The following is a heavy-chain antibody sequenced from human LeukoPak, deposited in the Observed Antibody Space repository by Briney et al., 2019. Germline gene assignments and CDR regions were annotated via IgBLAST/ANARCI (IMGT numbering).Heavy chain of an antibody. CDR3: ARAGDVVTAIGGYYYYMDV. Sequence: GASVKVSCKASGYTFTGYYMHWVRQAPGRGLEWMGRINPNSGGTNYAQKFQGRVTMTRDTSISTAYMELSRLRSDDTAVYYCARAGDVVTAIGGYYYYMDVWGKGTTVTVSS. D-gene: IGHD2-21*02. CDR2: INPNSGGT. CDR1: GYTFTGYY. V-gene: IGHV1-2*06. J-gene: IGHJ6*03.